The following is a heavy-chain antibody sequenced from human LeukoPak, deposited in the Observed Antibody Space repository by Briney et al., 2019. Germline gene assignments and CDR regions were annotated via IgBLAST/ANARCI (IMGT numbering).Heavy chain of an antibody. J-gene: IGHJ3*02. CDR1: GFTFSSYA. Sequence: GGSLRLSCAASGFTFSSYAMHWVRQAPGKGLEWVLVISYDGSNKYYADSVKGRFTISRDNSKNTLYLQMNSLRAEDTAVYYCARDLQVGQWLGDNAFDIWGQGTMVTVSS. D-gene: IGHD6-19*01. CDR3: ARDLQVGQWLGDNAFDI. V-gene: IGHV3-30-3*01. CDR2: ISYDGSNK.